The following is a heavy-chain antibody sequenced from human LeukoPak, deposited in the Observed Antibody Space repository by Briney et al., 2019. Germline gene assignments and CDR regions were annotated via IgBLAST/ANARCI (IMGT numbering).Heavy chain of an antibody. CDR2: VHTGYHT. Sequence: GGSLRLSCAASGFSFRDYDMRWVRQVKGKGLEWVSAVHTGYHTYYSDSVKGRFSISRENAKNSMYLQMNSLRVGDTAVYYCARGYSYGLYYFDHWGQGALVTVSS. V-gene: IGHV3-13*01. J-gene: IGHJ4*02. CDR1: GFSFRDYD. D-gene: IGHD5-18*01. CDR3: ARGYSYGLYYFDH.